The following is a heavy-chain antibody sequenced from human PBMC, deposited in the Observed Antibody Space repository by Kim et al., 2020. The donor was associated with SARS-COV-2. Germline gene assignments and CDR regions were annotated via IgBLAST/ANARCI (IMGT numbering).Heavy chain of an antibody. CDR2: IIPIFGTA. Sequence: SVKVSCKASGGTFSSYAISWVRQAPGQGLEWMGGIIPIFGTANYAQKFQGRVTITADESTSTAYMELSSLRSEDTAVYYCARDRRRGYSYGYGAFDYWGQGTLVTVSS. CDR1: GGTFSSYA. CDR3: ARDRRRGYSYGYGAFDY. J-gene: IGHJ4*02. D-gene: IGHD5-18*01. V-gene: IGHV1-69*13.